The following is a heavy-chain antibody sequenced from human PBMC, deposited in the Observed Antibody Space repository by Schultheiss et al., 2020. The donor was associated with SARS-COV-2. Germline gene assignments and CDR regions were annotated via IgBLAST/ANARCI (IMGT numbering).Heavy chain of an antibody. V-gene: IGHV4-59*12. CDR3: ARGYYDSSGNLFDY. CDR1: GGSISSYY. Sequence: SETLSLTCTVSGGSISSYYWSWIRQPPGKGLEWIGYIYYSGSTNYNPSLKSRVTISVDTSKNQFSLKLSSVTAADTAVYYCARGYYDSSGNLFDYWGQGTLVTVSS. D-gene: IGHD3-22*01. J-gene: IGHJ4*02. CDR2: IYYSGST.